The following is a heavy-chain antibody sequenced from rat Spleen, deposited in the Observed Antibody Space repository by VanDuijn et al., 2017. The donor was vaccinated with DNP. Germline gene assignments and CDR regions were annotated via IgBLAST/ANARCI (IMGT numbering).Heavy chain of an antibody. Sequence: EVQLQESGPGLVKPSQSLSLTCPVTGYSITNNYWGWIRKFPGNKMEWIGHISYSGSTRYNPSLKSRISITRDTSKNQFFLQLNSVTSEDTATYYCARWSNFFDYWGQGVMVTVSS. CDR3: ARWSNFFDY. V-gene: IGHV3-1*01. J-gene: IGHJ2*01. CDR2: ISYSGST. CDR1: GYSITNNY.